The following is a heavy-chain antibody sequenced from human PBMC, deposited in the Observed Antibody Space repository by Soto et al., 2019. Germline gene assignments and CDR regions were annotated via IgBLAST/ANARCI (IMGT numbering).Heavy chain of an antibody. V-gene: IGHV3-30*04. D-gene: IGHD6-19*01. J-gene: IGHJ4*02. CDR2: MSYDGTNE. Sequence: GGSLRLSCAASGFSFTHYTINWVRQAPGKGLEWVAVMSYDGTNEYYADSVKGRFTISRDNSKSTVYLQMNSLTPEDTALYYCARRWGTYSSASLDYWGLGTLVTVSS. CDR1: GFSFTHYT. CDR3: ARRWGTYSSASLDY.